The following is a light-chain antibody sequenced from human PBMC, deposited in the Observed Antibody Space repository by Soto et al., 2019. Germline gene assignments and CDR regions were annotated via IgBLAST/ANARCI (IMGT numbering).Light chain of an antibody. J-gene: IGLJ3*02. V-gene: IGLV2-14*01. CDR2: EVS. CDR3: SSYSPSSLL. CDR1: SNDVGGYGY. Sequence: QSALTQPASVSGSPGETLTISCTGTSNDVGGYGYVSWYRQYAGKAPTLMVSEVSYRPSGVSDRFSGSKSGTTAFLTISGLQTEDEGHYYCSSYSPSSLLFGGGTKVTVL.